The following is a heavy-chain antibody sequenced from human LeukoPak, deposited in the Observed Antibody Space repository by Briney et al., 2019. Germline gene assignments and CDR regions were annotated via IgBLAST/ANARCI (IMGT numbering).Heavy chain of an antibody. CDR3: AKDQMITFGGVIDHLIDI. CDR2: IWYDGSNK. J-gene: IGHJ3*02. Sequence: PGGSLRLSCAASGFTFSSYGMHWVRQAPGKGLEWVAVIWYDGSNKYYADSVKGRFTISRDNSKNTLYLKMNSLRAEDTAVYYCAKDQMITFGGVIDHLIDIWGQGTMVTVSS. CDR1: GFTFSSYG. V-gene: IGHV3-33*06. D-gene: IGHD3-16*02.